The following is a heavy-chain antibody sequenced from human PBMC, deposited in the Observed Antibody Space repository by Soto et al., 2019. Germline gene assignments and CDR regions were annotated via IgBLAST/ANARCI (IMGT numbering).Heavy chain of an antibody. J-gene: IGHJ3*02. CDR3: ARREPPGVDTAMVWRLDAFDI. CDR1: GYSFTSYW. CDR2: IYPGDSDT. V-gene: IGHV5-51*01. Sequence: EVQLVQSGAEVKKPGESLKISCKGSGYSFTSYWIGWVRQMPGKGLEWMGIIYPGDSDTRYSPSFQGQVTISADKSISTAYLQWSSLKASDTAMYYCARREPPGVDTAMVWRLDAFDIWGQGTMVTVSS. D-gene: IGHD5-18*01.